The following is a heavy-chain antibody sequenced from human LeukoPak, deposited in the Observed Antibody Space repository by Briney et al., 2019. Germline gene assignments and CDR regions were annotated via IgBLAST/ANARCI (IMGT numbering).Heavy chain of an antibody. CDR3: ARARPPRGAALYYYGMDF. CDR2: IPTGAI. D-gene: IGHD4/OR15-4a*01. Sequence: GGSLRLSCAVSGFTLSDSCMSWIRQPPGKGLEWVSYIPTGAIYYADSVKGRFTMSRDNAKNSLVLQMNNLRAEDTAVYYCARARPPRGAALYYYGMDFWGQGTTVTVS. V-gene: IGHV3-11*01. J-gene: IGHJ6*02. CDR1: GFTLSDSC.